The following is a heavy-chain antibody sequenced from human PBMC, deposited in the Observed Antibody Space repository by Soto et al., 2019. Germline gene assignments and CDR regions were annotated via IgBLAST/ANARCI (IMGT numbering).Heavy chain of an antibody. CDR1: GGSISSGGYY. CDR2: IYYSGST. CDR3: ARVQGYGAEASSDY. V-gene: IGHV4-31*03. D-gene: IGHD4-17*01. J-gene: IGHJ4*02. Sequence: QVQLQESGPGLVKPSQTLSLTCTVSGGSISSGGYYWSWIRQHPGKGLEWIGYIYYSGSTYYNPSLKSRVTIPVDTSKDQSSRKLSSVTAAATAVYYCARVQGYGAEASSDYWGQGTLVTVSS.